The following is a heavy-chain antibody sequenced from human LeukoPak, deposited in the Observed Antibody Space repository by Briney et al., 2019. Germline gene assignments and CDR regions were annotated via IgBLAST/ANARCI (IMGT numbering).Heavy chain of an antibody. V-gene: IGHV3-21*01. Sequence: GGSLRLSCAASGFTFSSYSMNWVRQAPGKGLEWVSSISSSSSYIYYADSVKGRFTISRDNAKNSLYLQMNSLRAEDTAVYYCARAIWFGELRLYYYYGMDVWGKGTTVTVSS. CDR1: GFTFSSYS. D-gene: IGHD3-10*01. CDR3: ARAIWFGELRLYYYYGMDV. J-gene: IGHJ6*04. CDR2: ISSSSSYI.